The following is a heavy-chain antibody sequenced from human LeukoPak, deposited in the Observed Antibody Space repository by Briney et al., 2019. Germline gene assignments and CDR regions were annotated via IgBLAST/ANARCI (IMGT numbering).Heavy chain of an antibody. V-gene: IGHV1-8*03. CDR2: MKPNSGNT. J-gene: IGHJ6*03. D-gene: IGHD6-19*01. CDR3: ARVGSSAQHFYYYYYYMDV. CDR1: GDTFTSYD. Sequence: GASVKVSCKSYGDTFTSYDINWVRQATGQGLEWMGWMKPNSGNTGYAQKFQGRVTITRNTSISTAYMELSSLRSEDTAVYYCARVGSSAQHFYYYYYYMDVWGKGTTVTVSS.